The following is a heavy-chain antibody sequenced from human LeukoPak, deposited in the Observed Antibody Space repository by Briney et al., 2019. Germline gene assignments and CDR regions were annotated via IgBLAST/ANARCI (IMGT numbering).Heavy chain of an antibody. Sequence: GGTLRLSCAASGFTFSSYGMHWVRQAPGKGLEWVAVISYDGSNKYYEDSVKGRFTISRDNSKNTLYLQMNSLRAEDTAVYYCAKERLKSSSWYTWTYFYGMDVWGQGTTVTVSS. D-gene: IGHD6-13*01. J-gene: IGHJ6*02. V-gene: IGHV3-30*18. CDR3: AKERLKSSSWYTWTYFYGMDV. CDR2: ISYDGSNK. CDR1: GFTFSSYG.